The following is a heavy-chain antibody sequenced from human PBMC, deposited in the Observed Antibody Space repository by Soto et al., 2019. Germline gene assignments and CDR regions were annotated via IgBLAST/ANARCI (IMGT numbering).Heavy chain of an antibody. CDR2: INPKSGGT. J-gene: IGHJ6*02. CDR1: GYSFTDYH. Sequence: SVKVSCKASGYSFTDYHIHWVRQAPGQGLEWLGRINPKSGGTSTAQKFQGWVTMTTDTSISTASMELTRLTSDDTAIYYCARGDSTDCSNGVCSFFYNHDMDVWGQGTTVTVSS. CDR3: ARGDSTDCSNGVCSFFYNHDMDV. V-gene: IGHV1-2*04. D-gene: IGHD2-8*01.